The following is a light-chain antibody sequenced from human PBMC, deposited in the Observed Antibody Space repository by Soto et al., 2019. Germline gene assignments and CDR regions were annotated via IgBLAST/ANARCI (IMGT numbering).Light chain of an antibody. J-gene: IGKJ4*01. CDR3: QQVYSYPLT. CDR1: QGITSY. CDR2: AAS. V-gene: IGKV1-9*01. Sequence: DIQLTQSPSFLSASVGDRVTITCRASQGITSYLAWSQQKPGKAPKLRLYAASTLQRGVPSRFSGSGSGTEFTLTISSLQPEDFATYYCQQVYSYPLTVGGGNKVEIK.